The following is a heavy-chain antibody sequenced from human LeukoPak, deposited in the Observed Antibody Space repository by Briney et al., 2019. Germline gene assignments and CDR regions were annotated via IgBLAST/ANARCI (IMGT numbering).Heavy chain of an antibody. D-gene: IGHD3-22*01. CDR1: GFTFINYG. CDR3: ARNQEIDYYDSSGFYWGVEY. J-gene: IGHJ4*02. Sequence: GGSLRLSCAASGFTFINYGMYWIRQAPGKGLEWVATVWYDGNNKYYADSVQGRFTISRDNAKNSLNLQMDSLRVEDTAVYYCARNQEIDYYDSSGFYWGVEYWGQGTLVTVSS. V-gene: IGHV3-33*07. CDR2: VWYDGNNK.